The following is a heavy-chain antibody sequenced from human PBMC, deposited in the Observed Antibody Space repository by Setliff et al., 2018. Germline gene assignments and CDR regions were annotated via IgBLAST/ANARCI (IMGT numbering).Heavy chain of an antibody. CDR2: MYPSGSV. D-gene: IGHD3-10*01. CDR3: VRAVVIRGSKPLDS. Sequence: SETLSLTCTVSGYSISSGYYWGWIRQPPGKGLGWIGNMYPSGSVYYNPSLKSRVTISVDTSKNQISLKVTSVTAADTAVYYGVRAVVIRGSKPLDSWGQGTLVTVSS. V-gene: IGHV4-38-2*02. J-gene: IGHJ4*02. CDR1: GYSISSGYY.